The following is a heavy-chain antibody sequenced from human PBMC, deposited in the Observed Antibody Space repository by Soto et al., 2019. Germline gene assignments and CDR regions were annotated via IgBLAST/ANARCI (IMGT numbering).Heavy chain of an antibody. J-gene: IGHJ5*02. CDR2: IYYSGST. CDR3: AREEGYCISTSCYRTLNWFDP. V-gene: IGHV4-59*01. Sequence: SETLSLTCTVSGGSISSYYWSWIRQPPGKGLEWIGYIYYSGSTNYNPSLKSRVTISVDTSKNQFSLKLSSVTAADTAVYYCAREEGYCISTSCYRTLNWFDPWGQGTLVTVS. D-gene: IGHD2-2*02. CDR1: GGSISSYY.